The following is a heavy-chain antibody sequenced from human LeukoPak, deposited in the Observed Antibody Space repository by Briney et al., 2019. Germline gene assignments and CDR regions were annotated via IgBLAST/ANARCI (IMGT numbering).Heavy chain of an antibody. J-gene: IGHJ4*02. D-gene: IGHD1-26*01. CDR1: GYTFTGYY. CDR2: INPNSGGT. V-gene: IGHV1-2*02. Sequence: ASVKVSCKTSGYTFTGYYVHWVRQAPGQGLEWMGWINPNSGGTNFAQKFQGRATMTRDTSISTAYMELNRLRSDDTAVYYCAREASLDVGAVDYWGQGTLLTVSS. CDR3: AREASLDVGAVDY.